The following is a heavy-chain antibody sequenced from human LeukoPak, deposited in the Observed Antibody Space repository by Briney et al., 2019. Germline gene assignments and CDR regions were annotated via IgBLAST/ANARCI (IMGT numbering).Heavy chain of an antibody. Sequence: GESLKISCKGSGYNFVNNWIGWVRQMPGKGLEWMAIIYPADSNTKYSPSFQGQVTISADQSINTAFLQWSSLKASDTAMYYCVRSPACSSGTCYPNWFDPWGQGTLVIVPS. CDR3: VRSPACSSGTCYPNWFDP. CDR2: IYPADSNT. CDR1: GYNFVNNW. D-gene: IGHD2-15*01. V-gene: IGHV5-51*01. J-gene: IGHJ5*02.